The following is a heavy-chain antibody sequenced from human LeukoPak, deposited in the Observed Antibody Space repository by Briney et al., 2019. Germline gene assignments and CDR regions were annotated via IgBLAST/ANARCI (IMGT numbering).Heavy chain of an antibody. J-gene: IGHJ4*02. V-gene: IGHV4-30-4*01. CDR1: GGSISSGDYY. Sequence: SETLSLTCTVSGGSISSGDYYWSWIRQPPGKGLEWIGYIYYSGSTYYNPSLESRVTISVDTSKNQFSLKLSSVTAADTAVYYCATAARFGEFDWGQGTLVTVSS. D-gene: IGHD3-10*01. CDR2: IYYSGST. CDR3: ATAARFGEFD.